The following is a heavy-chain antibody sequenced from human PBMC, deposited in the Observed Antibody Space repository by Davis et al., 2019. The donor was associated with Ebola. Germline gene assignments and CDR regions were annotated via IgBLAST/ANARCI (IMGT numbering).Heavy chain of an antibody. J-gene: IGHJ4*02. V-gene: IGHV5-51*01. CDR2: IYPGDSDS. CDR1: GYMFSSQW. Sequence: PGGSLRLSCKGSGYMFSSQWIAWVRQMPGKGLEWMGIIYPGDSDSRYSPSFQGQVTFSADKSTSTAYLQWSSLKASDTAIYFCARGTNGYNPGGYFDSWGQGTLVTVSS. D-gene: IGHD5-24*01. CDR3: ARGTNGYNPGGYFDS.